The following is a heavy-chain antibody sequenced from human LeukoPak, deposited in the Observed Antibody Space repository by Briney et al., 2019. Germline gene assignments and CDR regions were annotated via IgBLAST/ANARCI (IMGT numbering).Heavy chain of an antibody. CDR1: GFTFSTYW. Sequence: PGGSLRLSCAASGFTFSTYWMHWVRQAPGKGLVWVSRINGDGSSLTYADSVKGRFTISRDNAKNTLYLQMNSLRTEDTAVYYCTRNPGMDVWGQGTTVTVSS. CDR2: INGDGSSL. J-gene: IGHJ6*02. CDR3: TRNPGMDV. V-gene: IGHV3-74*01.